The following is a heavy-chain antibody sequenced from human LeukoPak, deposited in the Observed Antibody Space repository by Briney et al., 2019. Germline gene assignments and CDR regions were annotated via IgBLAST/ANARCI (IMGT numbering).Heavy chain of an antibody. D-gene: IGHD3-16*01. CDR1: GGSISNRNYH. Sequence: PSETLSLPCTVSGGSISNRNYHWGWIRQPPGKGLEWIGSIYYTGSTYYNPSLKSRVTISLDTSKNQFSLRLNSMTAADTAVYYCARPLGPVDYFDYWGQGTLVTVSS. CDR2: IYYTGST. V-gene: IGHV4-39*07. J-gene: IGHJ4*02. CDR3: ARPLGPVDYFDY.